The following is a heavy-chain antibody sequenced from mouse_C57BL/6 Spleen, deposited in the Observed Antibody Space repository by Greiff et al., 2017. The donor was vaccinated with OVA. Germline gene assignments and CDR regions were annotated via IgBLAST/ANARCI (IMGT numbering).Heavy chain of an antibody. Sequence: QVQLKESGPGLVAPSQSLSITCTVSGFSLTSYAISWVRQPPGKGLEWLGVIRTGGGTNYNSALKSRLSISKDNSKSQVFLKMNSLQTDDTARYYCARSDGYYHYYAMDYWGQGTSVTVSS. CDR1: GFSLTSYA. V-gene: IGHV2-9-1*01. CDR3: ARSDGYYHYYAMDY. D-gene: IGHD2-3*01. CDR2: IRTGGGT. J-gene: IGHJ4*01.